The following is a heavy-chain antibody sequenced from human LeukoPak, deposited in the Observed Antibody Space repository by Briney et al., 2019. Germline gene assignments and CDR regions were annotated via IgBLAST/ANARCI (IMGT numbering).Heavy chain of an antibody. CDR3: AKALKQTSGRNFGSCLDY. V-gene: IGHV3-23*01. CDR2: ISGSGETT. Sequence: GGSLRLSCAASGFSFSSYAMSWVRQAPEKGLEWVSTISGSGETTIYADSMKGRLTISRDNPKNTLYLHINSLRMEDTAVYYCAKALKQTSGRNFGSCLDYWGQGTLVTVYS. J-gene: IGHJ4*02. CDR1: GFSFSSYA. D-gene: IGHD1-26*01.